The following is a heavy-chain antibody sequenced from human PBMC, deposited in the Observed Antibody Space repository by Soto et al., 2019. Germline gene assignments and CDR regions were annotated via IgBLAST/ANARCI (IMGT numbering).Heavy chain of an antibody. J-gene: IGHJ1*01. D-gene: IGHD3-22*01. CDR3: ALPPMIGEAEYFQH. Sequence: PGGSLRLSCAASGFTFSSYGMHWVRQAPGKGLEWVAVIWYDGSNKYYADSVKGRFTISRDNSKNTLYLQMNSLRAEDTAVYYCALPPMIGEAEYFQHWGQGTLVTVSS. V-gene: IGHV3-33*01. CDR1: GFTFSSYG. CDR2: IWYDGSNK.